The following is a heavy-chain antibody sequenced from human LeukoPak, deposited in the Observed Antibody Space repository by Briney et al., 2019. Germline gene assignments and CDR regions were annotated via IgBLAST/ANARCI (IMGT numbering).Heavy chain of an antibody. V-gene: IGHV3-7*01. Sequence: GGSLRLSCAASGFSLSSYWMTWVRQAPGKGLEWVANIKQDGSEKNYVDSVKGRFTISRDNAKNSLYLQMNSLRAEDTAVYYCARPGPDAFDIWGQGTMVTVSS. J-gene: IGHJ3*02. CDR2: IKQDGSEK. CDR3: ARPGPDAFDI. CDR1: GFSLSSYW.